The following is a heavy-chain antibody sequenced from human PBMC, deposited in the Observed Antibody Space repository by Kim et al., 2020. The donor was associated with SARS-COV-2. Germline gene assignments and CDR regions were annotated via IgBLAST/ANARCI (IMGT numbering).Heavy chain of an antibody. CDR1: GGSFSGYY. CDR3: ARGSGSSWYEYYYYMDV. D-gene: IGHD6-13*01. J-gene: IGHJ6*03. Sequence: SETLSLTCAVYGGSFSGYYWSWIRQPPGKGLEWIGEINHSGSTNYNPSLKSRVTISVDTSKNQFSLKLSSVTAADTAVYYCARGSGSSWYEYYYYMDVWG. V-gene: IGHV4-34*01. CDR2: INHSGST.